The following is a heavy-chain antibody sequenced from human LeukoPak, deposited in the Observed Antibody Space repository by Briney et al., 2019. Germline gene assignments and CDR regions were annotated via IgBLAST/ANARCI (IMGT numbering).Heavy chain of an antibody. Sequence: ASVKVSCKASGGTFSSYAISWVRQAPGQGLEWMGWISAYSGNTNYAQKLQGRVTMTTDTSTSTAYMELRSLRSDDTAVYYCARGLWFGEIDYGMDVWGQGTTVTVSS. V-gene: IGHV1-18*01. D-gene: IGHD3-10*01. CDR2: ISAYSGNT. CDR3: ARGLWFGEIDYGMDV. CDR1: GGTFSSYA. J-gene: IGHJ6*02.